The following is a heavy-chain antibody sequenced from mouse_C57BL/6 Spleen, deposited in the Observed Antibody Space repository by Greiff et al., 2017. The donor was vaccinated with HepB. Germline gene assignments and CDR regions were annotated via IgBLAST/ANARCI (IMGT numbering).Heavy chain of an antibody. Sequence: VQLQQSGPELVKPGASVKISCKASGYTFTDYYMNWVKQSHGKSLEWIGDINPNNGGTSYNQKFKGKATLTVDKSSSTAYMELRSLTSEDSAVYYGARADYYGSSAWFAYWGQGTLVTVSA. CDR1: GYTFTDYY. V-gene: IGHV1-26*01. D-gene: IGHD1-1*01. CDR3: ARADYYGSSAWFAY. CDR2: INPNNGGT. J-gene: IGHJ3*01.